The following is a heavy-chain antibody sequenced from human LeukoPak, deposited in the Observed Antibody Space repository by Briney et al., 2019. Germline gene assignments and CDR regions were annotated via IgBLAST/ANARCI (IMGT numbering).Heavy chain of an antibody. J-gene: IGHJ4*02. V-gene: IGHV4-59*10. Sequence: SETLSLTCTVSGDFFSTYYWSWIRQPAGKGLEWIGHIYSSGSTNYNPSLKSRVTMSIDSSNNQFSPKMTSVTAADTAVYYCARYRTSGSYLFDYWGQGTLVTVSS. CDR2: IYSSGST. CDR3: ARYRTSGSYLFDY. CDR1: GDFFSTYY. D-gene: IGHD1-26*01.